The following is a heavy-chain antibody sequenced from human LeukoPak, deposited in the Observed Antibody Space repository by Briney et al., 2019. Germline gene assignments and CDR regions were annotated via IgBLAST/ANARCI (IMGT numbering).Heavy chain of an antibody. CDR3: ARELVTTVTTVDAFDI. Sequence: ASVKVSCKASGYTFTSYGISWVRQAPGQGLEWMGWISAYNGNTNYAQKLQGSVTMTTDTSTSTAYMELRSLRSDDTAVYYCARELVTTVTTVDAFDIWGQGTMVTVSS. CDR2: ISAYNGNT. V-gene: IGHV1-18*01. D-gene: IGHD4-17*01. J-gene: IGHJ3*02. CDR1: GYTFTSYG.